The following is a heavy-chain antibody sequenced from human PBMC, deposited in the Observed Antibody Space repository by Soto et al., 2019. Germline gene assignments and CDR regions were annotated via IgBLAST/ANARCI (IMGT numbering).Heavy chain of an antibody. V-gene: IGHV2-26*04. Sequence: QGTVKESGPVLVKPTETLTLTCTVSGLSLSNAALGVSWIRQPPGKALEWLAHIFSNDEKSYSTSLKSRLTISKDTSKSQVVLTMTNMDPVDTATYYCASTYTTSWYWFDPWGQGTLVTVSS. CDR2: IFSNDEK. CDR1: GLSLSNAALG. CDR3: ASTYTTSWYWFDP. J-gene: IGHJ5*02. D-gene: IGHD6-13*01.